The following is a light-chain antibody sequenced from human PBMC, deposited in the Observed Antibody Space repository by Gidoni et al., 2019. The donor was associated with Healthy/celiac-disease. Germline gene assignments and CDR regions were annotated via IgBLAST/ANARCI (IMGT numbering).Light chain of an antibody. J-gene: IGLJ2*01. CDR2: QDS. CDR1: KLGDKY. CDR3: QAWDSSTAGVV. Sequence: SYELTQTLSVSVSPGQTASITCSGDKLGDKYACWYQQKPGQSPVLVIYQDSKRPSGIPERFSGSNSGNTATLTISGTQAMDEADYYCQAWDSSTAGVVFGGGTKLTVL. V-gene: IGLV3-1*01.